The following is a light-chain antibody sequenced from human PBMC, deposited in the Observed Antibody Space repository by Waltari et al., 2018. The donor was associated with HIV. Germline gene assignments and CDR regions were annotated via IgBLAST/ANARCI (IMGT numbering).Light chain of an antibody. CDR2: EGD. V-gene: IGLV2-23*01. CDR1: SSAVGSSHF. Sequence: QSALTQPASVSGSPGQSITISCPAPSSAVGSSHFVSWYQQHPGNAPKLIIYEGDKRPSGVSYRFSGSKSGSTASLTISGLQAEDEADYYCCSYAGSSTYVVFGGGTQLTVL. CDR3: CSYAGSSTYVV. J-gene: IGLJ2*01.